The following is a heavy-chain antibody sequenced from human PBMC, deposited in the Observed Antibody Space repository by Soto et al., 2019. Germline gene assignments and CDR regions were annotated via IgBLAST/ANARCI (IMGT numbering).Heavy chain of an antibody. D-gene: IGHD3-9*01. Sequence: GGSLRLSCAASGFTVSSNYMSWVRQAPGKGLEWVSVIYSGGSTYYADSVKGRFTISRDNSKNTLYLQMNSLRAEDTAVYYCARADHFDSISTFDYWGQGTLVTVSS. CDR3: ARADHFDSISTFDY. CDR1: GFTVSSNY. V-gene: IGHV3-66*01. CDR2: IYSGGST. J-gene: IGHJ4*02.